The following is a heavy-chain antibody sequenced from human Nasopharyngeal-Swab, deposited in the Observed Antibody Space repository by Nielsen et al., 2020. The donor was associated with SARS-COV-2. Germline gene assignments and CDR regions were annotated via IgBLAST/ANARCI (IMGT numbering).Heavy chain of an antibody. V-gene: IGHV4-39*01. CDR2: FSYSGTT. Sequence: SETLSLTCTVSGDSISSNSYYWGWIRQSPGKGLEWIGSFSYSGTTYFNPSLKSRVTISVDTSKNQFSVKLSSVTAADTAVYYCASYYYDSSDYSYRFDPWGQGTLVTVSS. J-gene: IGHJ5*02. D-gene: IGHD3-22*01. CDR3: ASYYYDSSDYSYRFDP. CDR1: GDSISSNSYY.